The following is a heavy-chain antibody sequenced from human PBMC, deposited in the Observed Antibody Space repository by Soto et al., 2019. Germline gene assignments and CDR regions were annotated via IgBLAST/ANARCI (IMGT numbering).Heavy chain of an antibody. V-gene: IGHV3-48*02. CDR3: ARDHRWAFDY. Sequence: EVQLVESGGGLVQPGGYLRLSCVASGFTFDRYAMNWVRQAPGKGLERLSWISVDSVSIEYSDSVTGRFTMSRDDAKNLVYLQMNSLQDEDTAVYYCARDHRWAFDYWGQGTLVTVTS. CDR1: GFTFDRYA. J-gene: IGHJ4*02. D-gene: IGHD6-13*01. CDR2: ISVDSVSI.